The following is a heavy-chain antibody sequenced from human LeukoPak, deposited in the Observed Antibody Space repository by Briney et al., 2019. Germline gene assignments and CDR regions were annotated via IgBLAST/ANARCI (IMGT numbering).Heavy chain of an antibody. J-gene: IGHJ6*02. CDR1: GFTVSSNY. Sequence: GGSLRLSCAASGFTVSSNYMSWVRQAPGKGLEWVSVIYSGGSTYYADSVKGRFTISRDNSKNTLYLQMNSLRAEDTALYYCAKRGDYVEAHYGMDVWGQGTTVTVSS. CDR2: IYSGGST. CDR3: AKRGDYVEAHYGMDV. V-gene: IGHV3-66*01. D-gene: IGHD4-17*01.